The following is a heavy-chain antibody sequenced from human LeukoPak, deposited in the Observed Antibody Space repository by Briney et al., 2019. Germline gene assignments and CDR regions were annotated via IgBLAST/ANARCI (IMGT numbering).Heavy chain of an antibody. Sequence: SETLSLTCAVYGGSFSGYYWSGLREPPGKGLEWIGEINHSGSTNYNPSLKSRVTISVDTSKNQFSLKLSSVTAADTAVYYCARRSSSWYQVIDYWGQGTLVTVSS. D-gene: IGHD6-13*01. CDR3: ARRSSSWYQVIDY. CDR1: GGSFSGYY. CDR2: INHSGST. J-gene: IGHJ4*02. V-gene: IGHV4-34*01.